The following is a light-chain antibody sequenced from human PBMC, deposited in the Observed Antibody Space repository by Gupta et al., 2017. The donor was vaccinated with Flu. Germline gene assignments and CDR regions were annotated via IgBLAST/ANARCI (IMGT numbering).Light chain of an antibody. CDR1: SSNIGSNT. V-gene: IGLV1-44*01. CDR2: DNN. CDR3: AAWDDSLDGLYV. Sequence: QSVLTQPPSASGTPGQRVTISCSGSSSNIGSNTVDWHQHLPGTAPKLLIYDNNQRPSGVPDRFSGSKSGTSASLAISGLQSEDEADYDCAAWDDSLDGLYVFGTGTKVTVL. J-gene: IGLJ1*01.